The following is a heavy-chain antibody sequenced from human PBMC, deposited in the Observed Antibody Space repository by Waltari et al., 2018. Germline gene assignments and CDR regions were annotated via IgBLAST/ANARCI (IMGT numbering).Heavy chain of an antibody. CDR1: GFTFSSSG. CDR3: VGPYSNYVDY. J-gene: IGHJ4*02. D-gene: IGHD4-4*01. V-gene: IGHV3-30*02. Sequence: QVQLVESGGGVVQPGGSLRLSCAASGFTFSSSGMHWVRQAPGKGLEWVAFIRYDGSNKYYADSVKGRFTISRDNSKNTLYLQMNSLRAEDTAVYYCVGPYSNYVDYWGQGTLVTVSS. CDR2: IRYDGSNK.